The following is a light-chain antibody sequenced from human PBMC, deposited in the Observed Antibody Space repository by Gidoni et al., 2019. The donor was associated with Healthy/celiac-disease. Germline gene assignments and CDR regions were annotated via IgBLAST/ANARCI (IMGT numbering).Light chain of an antibody. CDR1: SGDVGDYTY. CDR2: DVS. Sequence: QSALTQPASVSGSPGQSITISCTGTSGDVGDYTYVSWYQLHPGKAPKLMIYDVSNRPSGVSDRFSGSKSGNTASLTISGLQAEDEADYYCSSYTRSPHVVFGGGTKVTVL. V-gene: IGLV2-14*03. J-gene: IGLJ2*01. CDR3: SSYTRSPHVV.